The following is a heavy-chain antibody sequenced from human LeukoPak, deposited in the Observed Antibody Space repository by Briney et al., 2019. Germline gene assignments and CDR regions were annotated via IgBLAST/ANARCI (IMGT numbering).Heavy chain of an antibody. J-gene: IGHJ5*02. V-gene: IGHV3-21*04. CDR1: AFTFSTYT. Sequence: GGSLRLSCVASAFTFSTYTMNWVRQAPGKGLEWVSSISISGTYIYYADSIKGRLTITRDNSKNTLYLQMNSLRAEDTAVYYCAKDGYGSHCGNWFDPWGQGTLVTVSS. CDR2: ISISGTYI. CDR3: AKDGYGSHCGNWFDP. D-gene: IGHD3-10*01.